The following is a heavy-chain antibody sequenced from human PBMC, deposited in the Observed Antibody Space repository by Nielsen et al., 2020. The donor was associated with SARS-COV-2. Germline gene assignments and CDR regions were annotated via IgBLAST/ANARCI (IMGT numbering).Heavy chain of an antibody. CDR1: GFTFSSYG. CDR3: ARDRVVVVAATPSYYFDY. Sequence: GESLKISCAASGFTFSSYGVHWVRQAPGKGLEWVAVIWYDGSNKYYADSVKGRFTISRDNSKNTLYLQMNSLRAEDTAVYYCARDRVVVVAATPSYYFDYWGQGTLVTVSS. V-gene: IGHV3-33*01. J-gene: IGHJ4*02. CDR2: IWYDGSNK. D-gene: IGHD2-15*01.